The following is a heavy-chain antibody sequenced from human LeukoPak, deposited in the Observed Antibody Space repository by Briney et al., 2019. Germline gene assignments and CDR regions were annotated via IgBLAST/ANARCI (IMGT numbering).Heavy chain of an antibody. J-gene: IGHJ5*02. Sequence: GASVKVSCKASGYTFARYYMHWVRQAPGQGLEWMGWINPNSGGTNYAQKFQGRVTMTRDTSISTAYMELSRLRSDDTAVYYCARDLRCSGGSCYGWFDPWGQGTLVTVSS. CDR1: GYTFARYY. D-gene: IGHD2-15*01. CDR3: ARDLRCSGGSCYGWFDP. CDR2: INPNSGGT. V-gene: IGHV1-2*02.